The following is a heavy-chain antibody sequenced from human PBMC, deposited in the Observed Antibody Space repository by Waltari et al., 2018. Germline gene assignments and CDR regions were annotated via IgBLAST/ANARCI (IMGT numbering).Heavy chain of an antibody. Sequence: EVQLLESGGGLVQPGGSLRLSCAASGFTFSSYAMSWVRQAPGRGLGWVSAISGSGGSTYYADSVKGRFTISRDNSKNTLYLQMKSLRAEDTAVYYCAKVEMATLDYWGQGTLVTVSS. D-gene: IGHD5-12*01. CDR3: AKVEMATLDY. V-gene: IGHV3-23*01. CDR2: ISGSGGST. CDR1: GFTFSSYA. J-gene: IGHJ4*02.